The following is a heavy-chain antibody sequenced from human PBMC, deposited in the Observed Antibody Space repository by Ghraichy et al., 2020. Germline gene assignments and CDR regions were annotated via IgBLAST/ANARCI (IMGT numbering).Heavy chain of an antibody. CDR3: ARPHPGYSYGFDY. CDR1: GGSISSSSYY. J-gene: IGHJ4*02. Sequence: SETLSLTCTVSGGSISSSSYYWGWIRQPPGKGLEWIGSIYYSGSTYYNPSLKSRVTISVDTSKNQFSLKLSSVTAADTAVYYCARPHPGYSYGFDYWGQGTLVTVSS. D-gene: IGHD5-18*01. V-gene: IGHV4-39*01. CDR2: IYYSGST.